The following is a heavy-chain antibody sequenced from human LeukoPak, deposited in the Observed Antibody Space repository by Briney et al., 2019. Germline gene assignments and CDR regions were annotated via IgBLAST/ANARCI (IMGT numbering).Heavy chain of an antibody. CDR2: FDPEDGET. V-gene: IGHV1-24*01. CDR1: GYTLTELS. J-gene: IGHJ4*02. Sequence: ASVKVSCTVSGYTLTELSMHWVRQAPGKGLEWMGGFDPEDGETIYAQKFQGRVTMTEDTSTDTAYMELSSLRSEDTAVYYCATEALYYGDYVNYFDYWGQGTLVTVSS. D-gene: IGHD4-17*01. CDR3: ATEALYYGDYVNYFDY.